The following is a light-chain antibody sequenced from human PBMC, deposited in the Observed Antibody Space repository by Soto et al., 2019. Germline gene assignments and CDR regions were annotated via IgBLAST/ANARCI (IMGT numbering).Light chain of an antibody. Sequence: QSLLTQPPSASGTPGQRVTISCSGSTSSIGSNYVYWYQQLPGTAPKLLIDSNNQRPSGVPERFSGSKSGTSASLAISGLRSEDEADYHCTAWDDSLSGLVCGGGTK. CDR1: TSSIGSNY. CDR2: SNN. CDR3: TAWDDSLSGLV. J-gene: IGLJ2*01. V-gene: IGLV1-47*01.